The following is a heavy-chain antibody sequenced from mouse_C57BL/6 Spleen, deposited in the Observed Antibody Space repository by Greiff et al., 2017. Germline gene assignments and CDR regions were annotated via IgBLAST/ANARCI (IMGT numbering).Heavy chain of an antibody. V-gene: IGHV14-3*01. J-gene: IGHJ1*03. Sequence: EVKLVESVAELVRPGASVKLSCTASGFNFKNTYMHWVKQRPEQGLEWIGRINPANGNTKYAPKFQGKATITADTSSNTAYLQLSSLTSEDTAIYYCARRGYDDGNWYFDVWGTGTTVTVSS. CDR2: INPANGNT. CDR1: GFNFKNTY. CDR3: ARRGYDDGNWYFDV. D-gene: IGHD2-4*01.